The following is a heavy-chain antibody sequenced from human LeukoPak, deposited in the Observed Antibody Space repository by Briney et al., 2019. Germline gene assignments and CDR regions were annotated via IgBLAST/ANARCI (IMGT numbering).Heavy chain of an antibody. J-gene: IGHJ6*02. CDR1: GFSLSSYS. D-gene: IGHD3-16*01. CDR3: ARDWGVMGGMDV. Sequence: GGSLSLSCAASGFSLSSYSMNWVRQAPGEGLEWVSSISSRGIYIYYADSVKGRFTISRDNAKTSLYLQMNSLRAEDTAVYHCARDWGVMGGMDVWGQGTTVTVSS. CDR2: ISSRGIYI. V-gene: IGHV3-21*01.